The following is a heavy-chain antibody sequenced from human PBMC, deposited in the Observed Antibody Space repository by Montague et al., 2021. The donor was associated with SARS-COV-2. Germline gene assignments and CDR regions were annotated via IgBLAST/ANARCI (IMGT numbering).Heavy chain of an antibody. CDR3: ARWGGTHYYDSSGYYYDYYYYGMDD. D-gene: IGHD3-22*01. CDR1: GFTFSSYW. Sequence: SLRLSCAASGFTFSSYWMSWVRQAPGKGLEWVANIKQDGSEKNYVDSVKGRFTSSRDNAKKSLYLQMNSLRAEDTAVYYCARWGGTHYYDSSGYYYDYYYYGMDDWGQGTTVTVSS. V-gene: IGHV3-7*01. J-gene: IGHJ6*02. CDR2: IKQDGSEK.